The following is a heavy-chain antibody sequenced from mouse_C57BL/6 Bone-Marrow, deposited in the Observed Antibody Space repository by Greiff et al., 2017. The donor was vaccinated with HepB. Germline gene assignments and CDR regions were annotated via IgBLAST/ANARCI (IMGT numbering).Heavy chain of an antibody. CDR1: GFNIKDDY. V-gene: IGHV14-4*01. J-gene: IGHJ4*01. D-gene: IGHD2-1*01. Sequence: VHVKQSGAELVRPGASVKLSCTASGFNIKDDYMHWVKQRPEQGLEWIGWIDPENGDTEYASKFQGKATITADTSSNTAYLQLSSLTSEDTAVYYCTIYGNYAYYAMDYWGQGTSVTVSS. CDR3: TIYGNYAYYAMDY. CDR2: IDPENGDT.